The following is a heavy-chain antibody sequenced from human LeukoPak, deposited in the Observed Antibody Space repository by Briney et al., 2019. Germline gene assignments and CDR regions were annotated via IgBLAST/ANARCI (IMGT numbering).Heavy chain of an antibody. CDR1: GYTFTGYY. J-gene: IGHJ4*02. CDR3: ARQADCSGGSCYSWDY. V-gene: IGHV1-2*04. CDR2: INPNSGGT. Sequence: ASVTVSCTASGYTFTGYYMHWVRQAPGQGLEWMGWINPNSGGTNYAQKFQGWVTMTRDTSISTAYMELSRLRSDDTAVYYCARQADCSGGSCYSWDYWGQGTLVTVSS. D-gene: IGHD2-15*01.